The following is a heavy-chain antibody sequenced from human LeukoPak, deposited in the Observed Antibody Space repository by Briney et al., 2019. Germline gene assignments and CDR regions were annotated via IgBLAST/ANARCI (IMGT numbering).Heavy chain of an antibody. D-gene: IGHD2-2*01. J-gene: IGHJ5*02. V-gene: IGHV1-18*01. CDR2: ISAYNGNT. CDR3: ARKSQGYCSSTSCYEHWFDP. CDR1: GYTFTSYG. Sequence: ASVKVSCKASGYTFTSYGISWVRQAPGQGLEWRGWISAYNGNTNYAQKLQGRVTMTTDTSTSTAYMELRSLRSDDTAVYYCARKSQGYCSSTSCYEHWFDPWGQGTLVTVSS.